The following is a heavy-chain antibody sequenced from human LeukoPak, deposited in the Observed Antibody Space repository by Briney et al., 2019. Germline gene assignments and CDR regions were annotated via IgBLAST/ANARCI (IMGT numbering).Heavy chain of an antibody. Sequence: TGESLKTSCKGSGYSFTSYWIGWVRQMPGKGLEWMGIIYPGDSDTRYSPSFQGQVTISADKSISTAYLQWSSLKASDTAMYYCARTWPIEYSSSPDAFDIWGQGTMVTVSS. CDR2: IYPGDSDT. CDR3: ARTWPIEYSSSPDAFDI. D-gene: IGHD6-6*01. J-gene: IGHJ3*02. CDR1: GYSFTSYW. V-gene: IGHV5-51*01.